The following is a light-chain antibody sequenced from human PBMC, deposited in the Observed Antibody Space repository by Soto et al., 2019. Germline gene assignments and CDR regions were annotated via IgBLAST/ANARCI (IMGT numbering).Light chain of an antibody. V-gene: IGKV1-39*01. CDR3: QQCYPTPYT. CDR2: GAS. Sequence: DIQMTQSPSSLSASVGDRVTITCRASQTIKSYLNWYQHKPGKAPQLLISGASSLQGGVPSRFSGSASGPEFTLTITSLQPEDIATYYCQQCYPTPYTFGQGTRLDLK. CDR1: QTIKSY. J-gene: IGKJ2*01.